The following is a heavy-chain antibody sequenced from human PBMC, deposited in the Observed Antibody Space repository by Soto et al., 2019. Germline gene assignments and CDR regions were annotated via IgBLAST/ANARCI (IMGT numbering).Heavy chain of an antibody. CDR1: GFTFSSYW. CDR2: IKQDGSEK. Sequence: EVQLVESGGGLVQPGGSLRLSCAASGFTFSSYWMSWVRQAPGKGLEWVANIKQDGSEKYYVDSVKGRSTISRDNAKNSLYLQMNSLRAGDTAVYYCASRGYYNSGSYPNDYWGQGTLVTVSS. J-gene: IGHJ4*02. V-gene: IGHV3-7*01. CDR3: ASRGYYNSGSYPNDY. D-gene: IGHD3-10*01.